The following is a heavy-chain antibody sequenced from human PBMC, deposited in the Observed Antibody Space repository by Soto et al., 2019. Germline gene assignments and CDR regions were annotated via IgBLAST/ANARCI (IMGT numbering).Heavy chain of an antibody. D-gene: IGHD2-15*01. J-gene: IGHJ4*02. CDR1: SGSISSSSYY. V-gene: IGHV4-39*01. CDR3: ARRRQLVAALDY. CDR2: IYYSGST. Sequence: QLQLQESGPGLVKPSETLSLTCTVSSGSISSSSYYWDWIRQPPGKGLEWIGSIYYSGSTNYNPSIKSRVTIAVDTSKNQFSLKVSSLTAADTAVYYCARRRQLVAALDYWGQGTLVTVSS.